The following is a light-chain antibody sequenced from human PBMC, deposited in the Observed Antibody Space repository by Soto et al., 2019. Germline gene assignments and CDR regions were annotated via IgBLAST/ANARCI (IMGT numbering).Light chain of an antibody. Sequence: DIQMTQSPSSVSASVGDRVTITCRASHGISSWLVWYQQRPGEAPKLLIYAASTLQTGVPSRCSRSGSGTDFTLTISSLQPEDSATYYCQQANSFPYTFGQGTKLEIK. CDR3: QQANSFPYT. J-gene: IGKJ2*01. CDR2: AAS. CDR1: HGISSW. V-gene: IGKV1-12*01.